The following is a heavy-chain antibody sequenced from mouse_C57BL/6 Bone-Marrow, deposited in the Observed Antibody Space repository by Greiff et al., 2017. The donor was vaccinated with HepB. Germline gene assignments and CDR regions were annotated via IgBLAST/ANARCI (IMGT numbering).Heavy chain of an antibody. V-gene: IGHV5-6*01. CDR2: ISSGGSYT. J-gene: IGHJ3*01. Sequence: VQLVESVVDLVKPGGSLKLSCAASGFTFSSYGMSWVRQTPDKRLEWVATISSGGSYTYYPDSVKGRFTISRDNAKNTLYLQMSSLKSEDTAMYYCASRLHGAWFAYWGQGTLVTVSA. CDR1: GFTFSSYG. D-gene: IGHD2-4*01. CDR3: ASRLHGAWFAY.